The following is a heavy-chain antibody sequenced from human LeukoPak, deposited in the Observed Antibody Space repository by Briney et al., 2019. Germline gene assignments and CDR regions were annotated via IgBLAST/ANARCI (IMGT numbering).Heavy chain of an antibody. CDR3: ATDGGPAYSSSWYLY. J-gene: IGHJ4*02. D-gene: IGHD6-13*01. CDR1: GFTFSSYA. V-gene: IGHV3-64*01. Sequence: GGSLRLSCAASGFTFSSYAMHWVRQAPGKGLEYVSAISSNGGSTYYANSVKCRFTISRDNAKNSLYLQMNSLRAEDTAVYYCATDGGPAYSSSWYLYWGQGSLVTVSS. CDR2: ISSNGGST.